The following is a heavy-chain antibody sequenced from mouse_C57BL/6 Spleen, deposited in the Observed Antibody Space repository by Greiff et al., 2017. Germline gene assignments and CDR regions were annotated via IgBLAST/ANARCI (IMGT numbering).Heavy chain of an antibody. CDR1: GFTFPDYY. CDR3: ARYGNYEGWFAY. CDR2: LRNKANGYTT. Sequence: DVMLVASGGGLVQPGGSLSLSCAASGFTFPDYYMSWVRPPPGKALEWLGFLRNKANGYTTEYSASVKGRFTISRENSQRILYIQINALRAEDSATYYCARYGNYEGWFAYWGQGTLVTVSA. V-gene: IGHV7-3*01. D-gene: IGHD2-1*01. J-gene: IGHJ3*01.